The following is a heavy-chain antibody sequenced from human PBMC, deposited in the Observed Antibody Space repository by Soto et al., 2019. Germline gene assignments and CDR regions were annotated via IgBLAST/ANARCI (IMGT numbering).Heavy chain of an antibody. V-gene: IGHV4-59*01. CDR2: IYYTGTT. CDR1: CGSISSYY. CDR3: AREGNLGRWIQPLDS. Sequence: SETLSLTCPVSCGSISSYYLSWIRHAPGKGLEWIGYIYYTGTTNYNPSLKSRVTISVDTSKNQFSLKLSSVTTADTAVYFCAREGNLGRWIQPLDSWGQGTLVTVSS. D-gene: IGHD2-2*03. J-gene: IGHJ4*02.